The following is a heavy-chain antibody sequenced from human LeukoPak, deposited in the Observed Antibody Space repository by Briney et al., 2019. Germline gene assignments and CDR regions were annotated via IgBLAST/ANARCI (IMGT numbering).Heavy chain of an antibody. V-gene: IGHV1-46*01. CDR1: GYTFSNFY. Sequence: ASVKISCKASGYTFSNFYTHWVRQAPGQGFEWMEVVNPSGGGTSYAQTFQARLTMTRDMSTTTVYMELSSLRSEDTAVYYCVRTLGAVLDSRYWFDPWGQGTLVTVSS. J-gene: IGHJ5*02. D-gene: IGHD3-16*01. CDR3: VRTLGAVLDSRYWFDP. CDR2: VNPSGGGT.